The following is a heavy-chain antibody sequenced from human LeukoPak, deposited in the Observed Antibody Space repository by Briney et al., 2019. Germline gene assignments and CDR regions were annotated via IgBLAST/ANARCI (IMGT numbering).Heavy chain of an antibody. CDR2: ISGSGGNT. J-gene: IGHJ4*02. D-gene: IGHD4-17*01. Sequence: PGGSLRLSCAASGFTFSSYAMSWVRQAPGKGLEWVSAISGSGGNTYNADSVKGRFTISRDNSKNTLYLQMNSLRAEDTAVYYCAKHGEAYGDSRTDYWGQGTLVTVSS. CDR1: GFTFSSYA. CDR3: AKHGEAYGDSRTDY. V-gene: IGHV3-23*01.